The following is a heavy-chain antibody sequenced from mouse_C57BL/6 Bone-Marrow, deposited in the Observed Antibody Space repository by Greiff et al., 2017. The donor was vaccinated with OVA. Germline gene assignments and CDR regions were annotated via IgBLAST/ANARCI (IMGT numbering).Heavy chain of an antibody. Sequence: QVQLQQSGPGLVQPSQSLSITCTVSGFSLTSYGVHWVRQSPGKGLEWLGVIWRGGSTDYNAAFMSRLSITKDNSKSQVFFKMNSLQADDTAIYYGAKNYYDYDGGAWFAYWGQGTLVTVSA. D-gene: IGHD2-4*01. CDR3: AKNYYDYDGGAWFAY. CDR1: GFSLTSYG. CDR2: IWRGGST. V-gene: IGHV2-5*01. J-gene: IGHJ3*01.